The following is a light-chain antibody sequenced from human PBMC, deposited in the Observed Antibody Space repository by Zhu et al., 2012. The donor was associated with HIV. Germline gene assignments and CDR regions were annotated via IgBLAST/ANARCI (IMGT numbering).Light chain of an antibody. CDR2: DVS. Sequence: ETVLTQSPGTLSLSPGERVTLSCRASQTVTTNYLAWYQQKPGQAPRLLLHDVSTRATGFPDRFSGSGSRTDFTLTISRLEPEDFAVYSCQQYANSPYTFGQGTKLEI. CDR3: QQYANSPYT. CDR1: QTVTTNY. J-gene: IGKJ2*01. V-gene: IGKV3-20*01.